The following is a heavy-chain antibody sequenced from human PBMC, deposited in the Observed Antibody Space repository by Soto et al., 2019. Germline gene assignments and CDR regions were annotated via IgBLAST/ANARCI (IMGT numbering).Heavy chain of an antibody. CDR1: GYTFTGYY. CDR2: INPNSGGT. D-gene: IGHD4-4*01. Sequence: GASVKVSCKASGYTFTGYYMHWVRQAPGQGLEWMGWINPNSGGTNYAQKFQGRVTMASDTSISTAYMDLSRLESDDTAVYYCARGTTMDPWGQGTLVTVSS. CDR3: ARGTTMDP. V-gene: IGHV1-2*02. J-gene: IGHJ5*02.